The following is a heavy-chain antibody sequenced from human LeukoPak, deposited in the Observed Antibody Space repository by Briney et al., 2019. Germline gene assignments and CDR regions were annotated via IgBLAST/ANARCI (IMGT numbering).Heavy chain of an antibody. CDR3: ARDQYDSSGGDAFDI. J-gene: IGHJ3*02. D-gene: IGHD3-22*01. CDR2: ISYDGSNK. Sequence: GGSLRLSCAASGFTFSSYAMHWVRQAPGKGLEWVAVISYDGSNKYYADSVKGRFTISRDNSKNTLYLQMNSLRAEDTAVYYCARDQYDSSGGDAFDIWGQGTMVTVSS. V-gene: IGHV3-30-3*01. CDR1: GFTFSSYA.